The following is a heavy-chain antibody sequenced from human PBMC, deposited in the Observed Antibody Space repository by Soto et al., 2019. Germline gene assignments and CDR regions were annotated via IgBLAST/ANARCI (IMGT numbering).Heavy chain of an antibody. D-gene: IGHD6-13*01. V-gene: IGHV3-53*01. Sequence: PGEALKISCAASGITVSSNYMSWVRQAPWKGLEWVSVIYTGGSTYYADSVKGRFTISRDNSKNTLYLQMNSLRAEDTAVYYCARDPRSMAAAGPVDIWGQGTMVTVSS. CDR3: ARDPRSMAAAGPVDI. CDR2: IYTGGST. J-gene: IGHJ3*02. CDR1: GITVSSNY.